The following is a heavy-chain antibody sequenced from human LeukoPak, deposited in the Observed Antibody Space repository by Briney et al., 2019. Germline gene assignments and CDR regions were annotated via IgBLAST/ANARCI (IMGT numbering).Heavy chain of an antibody. CDR2: IYYSGTT. Sequence: SETLSLTCTVSGGSISHYYWSWIRQPPGKGLEWIGYIYYSGTTNYNPSLRSRVTISVDTSKDQFSLKLNSVTAADTAVYYCAREDPRTKVPEGMDVWGQGTTVTVSS. J-gene: IGHJ6*02. CDR3: AREDPRTKVPEGMDV. V-gene: IGHV4-59*01. D-gene: IGHD4/OR15-4a*01. CDR1: GGSISHYY.